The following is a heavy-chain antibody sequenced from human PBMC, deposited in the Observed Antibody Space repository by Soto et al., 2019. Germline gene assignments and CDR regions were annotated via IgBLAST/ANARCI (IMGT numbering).Heavy chain of an antibody. D-gene: IGHD3-10*01. J-gene: IGHJ4*02. CDR2: INPNSGGT. V-gene: IGHV1-2*04. Sequence: TCTVSGGSISSYYWSWIRQPPGKGLEWMGWINPNSGGTNYAQKFQGWVTMTRDTSISTAYMELSRLRSDDTAVYYCARDARGDEAPMDYWGQGTLVTVS. CDR1: GGSISSYY. CDR3: ARDARGDEAPMDY.